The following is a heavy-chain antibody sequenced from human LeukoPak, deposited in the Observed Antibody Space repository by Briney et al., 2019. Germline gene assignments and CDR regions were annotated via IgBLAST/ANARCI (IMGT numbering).Heavy chain of an antibody. J-gene: IGHJ5*02. CDR1: GGSISSYY. V-gene: IGHV4-59*01. CDR2: IYYSGST. CDR3: AREGRPLNWFDP. D-gene: IGHD2-15*01. Sequence: SETLCLTCTVSGGSISSYYWSWIRQPPGKGLEWIGYIYYSGSTNYNPSLKSRVTISVDTSKNQFSLKLSSVTAADTAVYYCAREGRPLNWFDPWGQGTLVTVSS.